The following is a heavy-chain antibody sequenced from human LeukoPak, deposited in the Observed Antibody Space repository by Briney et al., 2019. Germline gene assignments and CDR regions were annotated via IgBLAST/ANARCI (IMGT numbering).Heavy chain of an antibody. V-gene: IGHV1-18*01. D-gene: IGHD6-13*01. Sequence: ASVKVSCKASGYTFTSYGISWVRQAPGQGLEWMGWISTGNGNTNYGQKFQGRVTMTTDTSTGTAYMELRSLRSDDTAVYYCARVFQKQLSDYWGQGSLVTVSS. CDR1: GYTFTSYG. CDR2: ISTGNGNT. J-gene: IGHJ4*02. CDR3: ARVFQKQLSDY.